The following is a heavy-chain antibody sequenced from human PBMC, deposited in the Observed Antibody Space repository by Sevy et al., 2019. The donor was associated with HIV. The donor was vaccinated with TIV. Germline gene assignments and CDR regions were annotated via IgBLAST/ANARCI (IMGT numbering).Heavy chain of an antibody. V-gene: IGHV1-2*02. Sequence: ASVKVSCKASGYTFTGYYMHWVRQAPGQGLEWMGWINPNSGGTKYEQKFQGRVTMTRDTSINTAYMELRRLRSHDTAVKSGASVAVSGKVTSDAFDIWGQGTMVTVSS. D-gene: IGHD5-18*01. CDR1: GYTFTGYY. J-gene: IGHJ3*02. CDR2: INPNSGGT. CDR3: ASVAVSGKVTSDAFDI.